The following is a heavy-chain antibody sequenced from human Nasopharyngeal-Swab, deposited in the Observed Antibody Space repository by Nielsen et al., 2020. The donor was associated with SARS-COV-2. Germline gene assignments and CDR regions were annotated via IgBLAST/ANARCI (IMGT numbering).Heavy chain of an antibody. CDR1: GSSINNYY. V-gene: IGHV4-59*12. Sequence: SETLSLTCSVSGSSINNYYWSWIRQPPGRGLEWIGYIYYSGSTNYNPSLKSRVAISVDTSKNQFSLKLSSVTAADTAVYYCARGEGIAAAEATYNWFDPWGQGTLVTVSS. J-gene: IGHJ5*02. D-gene: IGHD6-13*01. CDR2: IYYSGST. CDR3: ARGEGIAAAEATYNWFDP.